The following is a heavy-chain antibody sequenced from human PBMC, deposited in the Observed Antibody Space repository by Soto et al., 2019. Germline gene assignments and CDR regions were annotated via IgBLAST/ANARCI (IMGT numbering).Heavy chain of an antibody. D-gene: IGHD2-2*01. J-gene: IGHJ4*02. CDR1: GFAFNNYG. Sequence: SGGSLRLSCTVSGFAFNNYGINWVRQAPGKGLEWVSSISKSDYTYYSDSVTGRFTISRDNAKNSVSLQMNTLRVEDTAVYYCAREASIIIPAVSDFWGQGTLVTVSS. V-gene: IGHV3-21*01. CDR2: ISKSDYT. CDR3: AREASIIIPAVSDF.